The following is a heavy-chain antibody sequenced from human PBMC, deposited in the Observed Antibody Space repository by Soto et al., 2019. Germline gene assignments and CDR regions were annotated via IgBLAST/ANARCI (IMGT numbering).Heavy chain of an antibody. J-gene: IGHJ4*02. CDR3: ARAPRSSRTIRFDY. CDR1: GGSFSGYY. V-gene: IGHV4-34*01. D-gene: IGHD6-6*01. Sequence: QVQLQQWGAGLLKPSETLSLTCAVYGGSFSGYYWSWIRQPPGKGLEWIGEINHSGSTNYNPSLKSRVTISVDTSKNQFSLKLSSVTAADTAVYYCARAPRSSRTIRFDYWGQGTLVTVSS. CDR2: INHSGST.